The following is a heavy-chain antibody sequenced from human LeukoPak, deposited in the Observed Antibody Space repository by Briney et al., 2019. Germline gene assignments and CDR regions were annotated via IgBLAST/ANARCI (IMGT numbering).Heavy chain of an antibody. CDR2: IYTSGST. J-gene: IGHJ4*02. V-gene: IGHV4-61*02. CDR1: GGSFSTSSYY. CDR3: ARRLPSVSSGWSGRYYFDY. D-gene: IGHD6-19*01. Sequence: SETLSLTCTVSGGSFSTSSYYWGWIRQPPGKGLEWIGRIYTSGSTNYNPSPKSRVTISVDTSKNQFSLKLSSVTAADTAVYYCARRLPSVSSGWSGRYYFDYWGQGTLVTVSS.